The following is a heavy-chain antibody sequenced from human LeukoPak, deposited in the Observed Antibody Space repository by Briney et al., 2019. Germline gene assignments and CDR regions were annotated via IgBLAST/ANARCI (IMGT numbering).Heavy chain of an antibody. CDR2: ISSSSSTI. D-gene: IGHD2-15*01. Sequence: PGGSLRLSCAASGFTFSSYSMNWVRQAPGKGLEWVSYISSSSSTIYYADSVKGRFTISRDNAKNSLYLQMNSLRAEDTAVYYCANGPSEYCSGGSCYLAYDYWGQGTLVTVSS. J-gene: IGHJ4*02. V-gene: IGHV3-48*01. CDR3: ANGPSEYCSGGSCYLAYDY. CDR1: GFTFSSYS.